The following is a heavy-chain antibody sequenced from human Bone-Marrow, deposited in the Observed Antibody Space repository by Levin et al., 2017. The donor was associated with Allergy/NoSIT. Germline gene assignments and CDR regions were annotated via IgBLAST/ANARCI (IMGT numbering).Heavy chain of an antibody. CDR3: AKDPSRSGYYQYYFDY. CDR1: GFTFSSYG. J-gene: IGHJ4*02. Sequence: GGSLRLSCAASGFTFSSYGMHWVRQAPGKGLEWVAVISYDGSNKYYADSVKGRFTISRDNSKNTLYLQMNSLRAEDTAVYYCAKDPSRSGYYQYYFDYWGQGTLVTVSS. CDR2: ISYDGSNK. D-gene: IGHD3-22*01. V-gene: IGHV3-30*18.